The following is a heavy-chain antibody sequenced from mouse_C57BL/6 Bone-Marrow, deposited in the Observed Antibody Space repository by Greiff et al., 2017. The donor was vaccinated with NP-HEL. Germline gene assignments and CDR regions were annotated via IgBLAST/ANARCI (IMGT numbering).Heavy chain of an antibody. CDR2: ILPGSGST. D-gene: IGHD2-3*01. CDR3: ASHLYDGYFPWFAY. Sequence: VQLQESGAELMKPGASVKLSCKATGYTFTGYWIEWVKQRPGHGLEWIGEILPGSGSTNYNEKFKGKATFTADTSSNTAYMQLSSLTTEDSAIYYCASHLYDGYFPWFAYWGQGTLVTVSA. CDR1: GYTFTGYW. J-gene: IGHJ3*01. V-gene: IGHV1-9*01.